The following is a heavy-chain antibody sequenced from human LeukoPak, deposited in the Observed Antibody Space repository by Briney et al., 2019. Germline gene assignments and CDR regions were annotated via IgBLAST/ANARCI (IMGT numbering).Heavy chain of an antibody. V-gene: IGHV3-72*01. J-gene: IGHJ4*02. CDR2: TKNKVNSYTT. CDR1: GLTLSDHS. D-gene: IGHD2-2*01. Sequence: PGGSLRLSCAASGLTLSDHSMDWVRQAPGKGLEWVGRTKNKVNSYTTEYAASVKGRFTISRDDSKNSLYLQMNGLKIEDTAVYYCATGAVSDAAALDYWGQGTLVTVSS. CDR3: ATGAVSDAAALDY.